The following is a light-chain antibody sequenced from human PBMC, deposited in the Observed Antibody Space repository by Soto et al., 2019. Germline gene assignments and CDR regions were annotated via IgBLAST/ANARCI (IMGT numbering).Light chain of an antibody. Sequence: IVLTQSPSALRLSPGERARLSCRASQSVSSYLAWYQQKPGQAPRLLIYGASSRATGIPARFSGSGSGTDFSLTISRLEPEDFAVYYCQQRSDWFTFAQGTRLEIK. V-gene: IGKV3-11*01. CDR3: QQRSDWFT. CDR2: GAS. CDR1: QSVSSY. J-gene: IGKJ5*01.